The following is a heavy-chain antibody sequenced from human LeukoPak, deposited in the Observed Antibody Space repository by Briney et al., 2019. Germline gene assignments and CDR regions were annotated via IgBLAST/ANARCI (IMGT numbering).Heavy chain of an antibody. CDR3: AKPYSGSFYFDY. J-gene: IGHJ4*02. CDR1: GFTFSSYG. CDR2: ISYDGSDK. V-gene: IGHV3-30*18. Sequence: QPGRSLRLSCAASGFTFSSYGMHWVRQAPGKGLEWVAVISYDGSDKYYADSVKGRFTISRDNSKNTLYLQMNSLRAEDTAVYYCAKPYSGSFYFDYWGQGTLVTVSS. D-gene: IGHD1-26*01.